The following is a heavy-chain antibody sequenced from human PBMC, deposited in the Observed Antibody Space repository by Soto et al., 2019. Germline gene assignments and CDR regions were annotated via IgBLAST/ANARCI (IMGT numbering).Heavy chain of an antibody. CDR3: AREGTIRTDAFDI. V-gene: IGHV1-18*01. CDR2: IRADTGNT. CDR1: GYTFTNYG. J-gene: IGHJ3*02. Sequence: GGSGEVSYKASGYTFTNYGISLVRQAPGQGLEWMGWIRADTGNTNYAQKLQDRVTMTTDTSTTTAYMELRSLTSYDTALYFCAREGTIRTDAFDIWGQGTMVTVSS. D-gene: IGHD2-2*02.